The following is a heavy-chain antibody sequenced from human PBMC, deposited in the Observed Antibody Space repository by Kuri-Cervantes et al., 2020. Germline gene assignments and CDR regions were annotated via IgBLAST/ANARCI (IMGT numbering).Heavy chain of an antibody. CDR2: INPSGGST. CDR3: ARSLDGSGSYYSADAFDI. CDR1: GYTFTSYY. V-gene: IGHV1-46*01. J-gene: IGHJ3*02. Sequence: ASVKVSCKASGYTFTSYYMHWVRQAPGQGLEWMGIINPSGGSTSYAQKFQGRVTITADESTSTAYMELSSLRSEDTAVYYCARSLDGSGSYYSADAFDIWGQGTMVTVSS. D-gene: IGHD3-10*01.